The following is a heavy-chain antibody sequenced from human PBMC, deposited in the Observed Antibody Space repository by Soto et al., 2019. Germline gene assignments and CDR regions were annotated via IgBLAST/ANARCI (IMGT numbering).Heavy chain of an antibody. D-gene: IGHD3-22*01. CDR3: AAKFYYDSSGYTYYFDY. J-gene: IGHJ4*02. CDR1: GYTFTGYY. Sequence: GASVKVSCKASGYTFTGYYMHWVRQAPGQGLEWMGWINPNSGGTNYAQKFQGWVTMTRDTSISTAYMELSSLRSEDTAVYYCAAKFYYDSSGYTYYFDYWGKGTLVPVSS. CDR2: INPNSGGT. V-gene: IGHV1-2*04.